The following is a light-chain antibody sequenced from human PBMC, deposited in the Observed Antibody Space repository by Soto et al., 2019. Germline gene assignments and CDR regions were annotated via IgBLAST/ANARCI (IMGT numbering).Light chain of an antibody. CDR1: SSDVGAYNY. V-gene: IGLV2-8*01. Sequence: QSALTQPPSASGSPGQSVTISCTGTSSDVGAYNYVSWYQQHAGKAPKLVIYEVTKRPSGVPDRFSGSKSANTASLTVSGLQAEDEADSYCSSFASSNTWVFGGGTKLTVI. CDR3: SSFASSNTWV. CDR2: EVT. J-gene: IGLJ3*02.